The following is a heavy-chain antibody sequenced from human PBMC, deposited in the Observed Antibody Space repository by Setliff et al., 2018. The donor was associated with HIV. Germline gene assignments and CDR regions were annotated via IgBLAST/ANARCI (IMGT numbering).Heavy chain of an antibody. CDR1: GGSISAYF. V-gene: IGHV4-4*07. J-gene: IGHJ5*02. CDR3: ARDLPDLTGRSLDP. D-gene: IGHD7-27*01. Sequence: SETLFLTCTVSGGSISAYFWTWIRQPAGKGLEWIGRIYSGGSTNYNPSLNSRVTMSVDTSKNQFSLKLNSVTAADTAVYYCARDLPDLTGRSLDPWGQGTLVTVSS. CDR2: IYSGGST.